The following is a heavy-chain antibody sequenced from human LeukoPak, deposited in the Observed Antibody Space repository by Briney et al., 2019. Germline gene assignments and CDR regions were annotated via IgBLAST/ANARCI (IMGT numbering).Heavy chain of an antibody. Sequence: GGSLRLSCAASGFTFSIYWMHWVRHAPGKGLVWVSRINSDGSSTSYADSVKGRFTISRDNAKNTLYLQMNSLRAEDTAVYYCARDLSTTWAFDAFDIWGQGTMVTVSS. J-gene: IGHJ3*02. CDR2: INSDGSST. CDR3: ARDLSTTWAFDAFDI. CDR1: GFTFSIYW. V-gene: IGHV3-74*01. D-gene: IGHD4-17*01.